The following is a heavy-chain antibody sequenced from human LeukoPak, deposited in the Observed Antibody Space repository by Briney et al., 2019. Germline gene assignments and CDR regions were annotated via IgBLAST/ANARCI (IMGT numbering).Heavy chain of an antibody. CDR2: IYYSGST. D-gene: IGHD3-3*02. CDR3: ASERSINAFDI. J-gene: IGHJ3*02. CDR1: GGSISSGGYY. V-gene: IGHV4-31*03. Sequence: SSETLSLNCTVSGGSISSGGYYWSWIRQHPGKGLEWIGYIYYSGSTYYNPSLKSRVTISVDTSKNQFSLKLSSVTAADTAVYYCASERSINAFDIWGQGTMVTVSS.